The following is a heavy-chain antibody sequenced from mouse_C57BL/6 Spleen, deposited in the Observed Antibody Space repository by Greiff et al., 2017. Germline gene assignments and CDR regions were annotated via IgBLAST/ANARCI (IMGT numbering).Heavy chain of an antibody. CDR1: GYSITSGYY. CDR2: ISYDGSN. CDR3: ARGGNYGGAWFAY. Sequence: QLQESGPGLVKPSQSLSLTCSVTGYSITSGYYWNWIRQFPGNKLEWMGYISYDGSNNYNPSLKNRISITRDTSKNQFFLKLNSVTTEDTATYYCARGGNYGGAWFAYWGQGTLVTVSA. D-gene: IGHD1-1*01. V-gene: IGHV3-6*01. J-gene: IGHJ3*01.